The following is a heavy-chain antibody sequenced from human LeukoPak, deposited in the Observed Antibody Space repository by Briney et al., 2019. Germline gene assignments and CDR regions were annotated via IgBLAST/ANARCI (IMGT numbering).Heavy chain of an antibody. V-gene: IGHV3-7*01. CDR2: IKQDGSEK. CDR3: ALGYCSGGSCLPYYYYGMDV. D-gene: IGHD2-15*01. CDR1: GFTFSSYW. J-gene: IGHJ6*02. Sequence: GGSLRLSGAASGFTFSSYWMSWVRQAPGKGLEWVANIKQDGSEKYYVDSVKGRFTISRDNAKNSLYLQMNSLRAEDTAVYYCALGYCSGGSCLPYYYYGMDVWGQGTTVTVSS.